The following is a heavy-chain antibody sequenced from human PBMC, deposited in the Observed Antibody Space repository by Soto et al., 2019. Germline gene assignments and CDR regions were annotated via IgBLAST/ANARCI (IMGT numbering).Heavy chain of an antibody. J-gene: IGHJ6*02. Sequence: SCKVSGYTLTELSMHWVRQATGKGLEWVSAIGTAGDTYYPGSVKGRFTISRENAKNSLYLQMNSLRAEDTAVYYCARVSQYYYDSSGYPSPGYGMDVWGQGTTVTVSS. CDR1: GYTLTELS. CDR2: IGTAGDT. D-gene: IGHD3-22*01. CDR3: ARVSQYYYDSSGYPSPGYGMDV. V-gene: IGHV3-13*01.